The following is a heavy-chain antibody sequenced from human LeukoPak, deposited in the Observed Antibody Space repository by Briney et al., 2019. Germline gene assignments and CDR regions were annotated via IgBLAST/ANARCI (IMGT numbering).Heavy chain of an antibody. J-gene: IGHJ4*02. Sequence: GGSLRLSCAASGFTFSNAWMSWVRQAPGKGREWVGRIKSKTDGGTTDYAAPVKGRFTISRDDSKNTLYLQMNSLKTEDTAVYYCTTTIAVAGTGYYWGQGTLVTVSS. CDR1: GFTFSNAW. CDR2: IKSKTDGGTT. D-gene: IGHD6-19*01. V-gene: IGHV3-15*01. CDR3: TTTIAVAGTGYY.